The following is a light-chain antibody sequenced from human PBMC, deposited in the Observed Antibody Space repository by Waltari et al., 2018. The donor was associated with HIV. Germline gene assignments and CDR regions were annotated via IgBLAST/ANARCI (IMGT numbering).Light chain of an antibody. J-gene: IGLJ2*01. CDR3: SSYGDSLKLL. CDR2: EVT. V-gene: IGLV2-8*01. Sequence: SALTQPPSAPGSSGPSAPTPCTGPSSDIGPYDFVSWFQQHPRTAPKLLLSEVTRRPSTDSDRFSGTRSGNTAFLAVAGLQRGDEATYVCSSYGDSLKLLFGGGTNVTVL. CDR1: SSDIGPYDF.